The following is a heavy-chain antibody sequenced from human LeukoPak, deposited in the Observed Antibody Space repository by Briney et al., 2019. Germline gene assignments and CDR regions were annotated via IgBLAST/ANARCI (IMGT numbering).Heavy chain of an antibody. J-gene: IGHJ4*02. V-gene: IGHV4-34*01. Sequence: SETLCLTCAVYGGSFSGYYWSWIRQPPGKGLEWIGEISHSGSTNYNPSLKSRVTISVDTSKNQFSLKLSSVTAADTAVYYCAAQYSGYVRLDYWGQGTLVTVSS. D-gene: IGHD5-12*01. CDR3: AAQYSGYVRLDY. CDR2: ISHSGST. CDR1: GGSFSGYY.